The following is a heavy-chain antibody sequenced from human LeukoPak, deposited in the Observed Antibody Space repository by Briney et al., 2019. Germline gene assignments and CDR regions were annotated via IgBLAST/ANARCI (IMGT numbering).Heavy chain of an antibody. CDR1: GGTFSSYA. D-gene: IGHD2-21*02. Sequence: GSSVKVSCKASGGTFSSYAISWVRQAPGQGLEWMGGIIPIFGTANYAQKFQGRVTITTDESTSTAYMELSSLRSEDTAVYYCAGGTALSSPLEYWGQGTLVTVSS. CDR3: AGGTALSSPLEY. J-gene: IGHJ4*02. CDR2: IIPIFGTA. V-gene: IGHV1-69*05.